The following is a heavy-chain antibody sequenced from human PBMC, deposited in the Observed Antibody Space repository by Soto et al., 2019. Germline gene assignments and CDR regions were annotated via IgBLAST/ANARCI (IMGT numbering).Heavy chain of an antibody. CDR3: AREPLRYFDWYYGMDV. D-gene: IGHD3-9*01. CDR1: GFTFSSYG. CDR2: IWYDGSNK. V-gene: IGHV3-33*01. J-gene: IGHJ6*02. Sequence: QVQLVESGGGVVQPGRSLRLSCAASGFTFSSYGMHWVRQAPGKGLEWVAVIWYDGSNKYYADSVKGRFTISRDNSKNTLYLQMNSLRAEDTAVYYCAREPLRYFDWYYGMDVWGQGTTVTVSS.